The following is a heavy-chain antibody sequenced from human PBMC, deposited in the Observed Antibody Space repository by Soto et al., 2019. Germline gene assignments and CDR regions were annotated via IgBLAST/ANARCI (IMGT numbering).Heavy chain of an antibody. V-gene: IGHV3-33*01. D-gene: IGHD3-22*01. CDR1: GFTFSSYG. J-gene: IGHJ6*02. Sequence: QVQLVESGGGVVQPGRSLRLSCAASGFTFSSYGMHWVRQAPGKGLEWVAVIWYDGSNKYYADSVKGRFTISRDNSKNTLYLQMNSLRAEDTAVYYCARDLGLRPEGYYDSSGCPQSIGGCGMDVWGQGTTVTVSS. CDR2: IWYDGSNK. CDR3: ARDLGLRPEGYYDSSGCPQSIGGCGMDV.